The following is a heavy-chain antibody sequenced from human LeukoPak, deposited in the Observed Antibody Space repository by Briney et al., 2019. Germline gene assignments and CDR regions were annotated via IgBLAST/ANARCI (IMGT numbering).Heavy chain of an antibody. CDR2: INHSGGT. CDR1: RGSFIDYH. Sequence: SETLSLTCALYRGSFIDYHCTGIRQPPGKGLAWIGEINHSGGTDYNPSLRSRLTISVDTSKKPFSLRLSSVTAADTGVYYCARVSDIMISFGGGISYFDYWGQGSLVTVSS. D-gene: IGHD3-16*02. J-gene: IGHJ4*02. CDR3: ARVSDIMISFGGGISYFDY. V-gene: IGHV4-34*01.